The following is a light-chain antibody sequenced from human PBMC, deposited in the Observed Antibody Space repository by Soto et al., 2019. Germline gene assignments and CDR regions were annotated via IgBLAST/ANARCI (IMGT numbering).Light chain of an antibody. V-gene: IGKV1-5*01. Sequence: DIQLTQYKSSLSASVGARVTITCRASQSIDRYIHWYQEKPGKVPKLLIYAASSLASGVPSRFSGSGSGTQFTLTITSLQPDDFATYYCQFYNSYSSTFGQGTNVAIK. CDR2: AAS. J-gene: IGKJ3*01. CDR3: QFYNSYSST. CDR1: QSIDRY.